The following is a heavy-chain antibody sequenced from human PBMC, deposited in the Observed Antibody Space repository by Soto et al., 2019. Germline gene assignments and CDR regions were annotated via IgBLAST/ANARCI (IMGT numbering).Heavy chain of an antibody. D-gene: IGHD2-2*01. Sequence: SATRSRTWAVSGGSFSCYYWSWIGQPPGKGLEWIREINHSGSTNYNPSLKSRVTISVDTSKNQFSLKLSSVTAADTAVYYCARGLGVVVPAAMINWFNPWGQGTLVTVSS. CDR1: GGSFSCYY. CDR3: ARGLGVVVPAAMINWFNP. J-gene: IGHJ5*02. CDR2: INHSGST. V-gene: IGHV4-34*01.